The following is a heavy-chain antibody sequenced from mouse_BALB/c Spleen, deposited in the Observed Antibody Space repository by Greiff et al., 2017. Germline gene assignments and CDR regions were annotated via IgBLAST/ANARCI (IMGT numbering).Heavy chain of an antibody. CDR3: ARPGMGFYYAMDY. V-gene: IGHV2-2*02. J-gene: IGHJ4*01. Sequence: VKLMESGPGLVQPSQSLSITCTVSGFSLTSYGVHWVRQSPGKGLEWLGVIWSGGSTDYNAAFISRLSISKDNSKSQVFFKMNSLQANDTAIYYCARPGMGFYYAMDYWGQGTSVTVSS. CDR1: GFSLTSYG. D-gene: IGHD2-3*01. CDR2: IWSGGST.